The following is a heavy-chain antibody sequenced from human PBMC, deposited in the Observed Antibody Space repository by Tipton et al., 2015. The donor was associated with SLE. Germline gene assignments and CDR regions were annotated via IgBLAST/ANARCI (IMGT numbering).Heavy chain of an antibody. J-gene: IGHJ6*03. CDR1: GGSFSGYY. CDR2: INHSGST. V-gene: IGHV4-34*01. D-gene: IGHD2-2*02. Sequence: TLSLTCAVYGGSFSGYYWSWIRQPPGKGLEWIGEINHSGSTNYNPSLKSRATISVDTSKNQFSLKLSSVTAADTAVYYCARGPRQPVVVVPAAITYYFYYMDVWGKGTTVTVSS. CDR3: ARGPRQPVVVVPAAITYYFYYMDV.